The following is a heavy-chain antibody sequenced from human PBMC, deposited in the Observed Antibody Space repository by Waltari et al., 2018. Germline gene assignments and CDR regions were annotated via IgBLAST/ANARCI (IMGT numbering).Heavy chain of an antibody. Sequence: QVQLVQSGAEVKKPGSSVKVSCKASGGTFSSYAISWVRQAPGQGLEWMGGIIPIFGTANYAQKFQGRVTITADESTSTAYMELSSLRSEDTAVYYCARSKSPYYYDSSGYFADYWGQGTLVTVSS. V-gene: IGHV1-69*13. CDR2: IIPIFGTA. D-gene: IGHD3-22*01. CDR1: GGTFSSYA. J-gene: IGHJ4*02. CDR3: ARSKSPYYYDSSGYFADY.